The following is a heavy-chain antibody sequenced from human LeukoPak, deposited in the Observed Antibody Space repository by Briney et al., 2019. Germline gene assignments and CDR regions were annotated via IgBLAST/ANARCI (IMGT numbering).Heavy chain of an antibody. Sequence: SETLSLTCTVSGGSISSSSAYWVWIRQPPGKGLEWIGSIYYSKNTHYNPSLKSRVTISADTSKNQFSLTLGSVSATDTAVYYCVSPRGFSYGYFDYWGQGTLVTVSS. J-gene: IGHJ4*02. D-gene: IGHD5-18*01. CDR1: GGSISSSSAY. CDR3: VSPRGFSYGYFDY. V-gene: IGHV4-39*01. CDR2: IYYSKNT.